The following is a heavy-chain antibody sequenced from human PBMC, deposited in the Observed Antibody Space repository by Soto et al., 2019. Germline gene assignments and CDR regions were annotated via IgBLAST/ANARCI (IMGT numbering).Heavy chain of an antibody. CDR1: GGSISSSSYY. Sequence: SETLSLTCTVSGGSISSSSYYGGWIRQPPGKGLEWIGSIYYSGSTYYNPSLKSRVTISVDTSKNQFSLKLSSVTAADTAVYYCASGYDILTGYPRGDYYGMDVWGQGTTVT. V-gene: IGHV4-39*01. D-gene: IGHD3-9*01. J-gene: IGHJ6*02. CDR2: IYYSGST. CDR3: ASGYDILTGYPRGDYYGMDV.